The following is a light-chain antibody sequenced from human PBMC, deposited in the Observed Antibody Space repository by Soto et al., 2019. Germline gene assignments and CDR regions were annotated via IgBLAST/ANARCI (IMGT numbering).Light chain of an antibody. CDR3: QSYDSSLSGWV. CDR1: SSNIGAGYD. Sequence: QSVLTQPPSVSGAPGQRVTISCTGSSSNIGAGYDVHWYQQLPGTAPKLLIYGNSHRPSGVPDRFSGSNSGTSASLSITGLGAEDEADYDCQSYDSSLSGWVFGGGTKLTVL. CDR2: GNS. V-gene: IGLV1-40*01. J-gene: IGLJ3*02.